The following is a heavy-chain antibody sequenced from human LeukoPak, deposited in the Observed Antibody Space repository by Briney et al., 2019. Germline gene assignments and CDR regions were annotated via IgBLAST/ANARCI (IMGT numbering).Heavy chain of an antibody. CDR3: VRGKAAAGAIWFDP. V-gene: IGHV4-59*01. D-gene: IGHD6-13*01. CDR2: IFSSGST. CDR1: GGSISGYY. Sequence: SETLSPTCTVSGGSISGYYWTWIRQPPGKGLEWIGCIFSSGSTSYKPSLKSRITISVDTSKNQFSLNLSSVTAADTAVYYCVRGKAAAGAIWFDPWGQGTLVTVSS. J-gene: IGHJ5*02.